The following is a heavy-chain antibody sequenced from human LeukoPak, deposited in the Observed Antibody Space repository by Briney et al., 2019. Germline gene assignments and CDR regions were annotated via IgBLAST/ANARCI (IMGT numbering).Heavy chain of an antibody. Sequence: GGSLRLSCAASGFTFSSYWMHWVRQAPGKGLVWVSRINSDGSSTSYADSVKGRFTISRDNAKNTLYLQMNSLRAEDTAVYYCATGTSSSWYQVYDYWGQGTLVTVSS. CDR1: GFTFSSYW. J-gene: IGHJ4*02. D-gene: IGHD6-13*01. V-gene: IGHV3-74*01. CDR2: INSDGSST. CDR3: ATGTSSSWYQVYDY.